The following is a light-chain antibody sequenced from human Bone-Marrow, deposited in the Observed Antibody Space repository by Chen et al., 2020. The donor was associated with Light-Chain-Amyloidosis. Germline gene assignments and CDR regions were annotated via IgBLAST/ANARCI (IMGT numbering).Light chain of an antibody. CDR1: SGSIATNY. Sequence: NFMLTQPHSVSESPGKTVIISCTRSSGSIATNYVQWYHQRPGSSPTTVIYEDEQRPSGVPDRFSGSIDRSSNSASLTISGLKTEDEADYYCQYYQGSSQGVFGGGTKLTVL. CDR2: EDE. CDR3: QYYQGSSQGV. J-gene: IGLJ3*02. V-gene: IGLV6-57*01.